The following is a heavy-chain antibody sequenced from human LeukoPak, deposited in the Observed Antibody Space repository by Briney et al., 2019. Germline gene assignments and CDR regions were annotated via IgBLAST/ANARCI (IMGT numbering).Heavy chain of an antibody. CDR3: ARAEIVVVVAATPIDYYYGMDV. D-gene: IGHD2-15*01. J-gene: IGHJ6*02. Sequence: GGSLRLSCAASGFTFSSYSMNWVRQAPGKGLEWVSSISSSSSYIYYADSVKGRFTISRDNAKNSLYLQMNSLRAGDTAVYYCARAEIVVVVAATPIDYYYGMDVWGQGTTVTVSS. CDR2: ISSSSSYI. CDR1: GFTFSSYS. V-gene: IGHV3-21*01.